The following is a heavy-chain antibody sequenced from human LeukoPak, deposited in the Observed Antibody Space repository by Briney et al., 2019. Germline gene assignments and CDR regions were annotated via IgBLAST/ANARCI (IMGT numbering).Heavy chain of an antibody. D-gene: IGHD4-17*01. CDR2: IYYSGST. Sequence: SETLSLTCTVSGGSISSYYWSWIRQPPGKGLEWIGYIYYSGSTNYNPSLKSRVTISVDTSKNQFSLKLSSVTAADTAVYYCARGLGTVTFFDYWGQGTLVTVSS. CDR1: GGSISSYY. CDR3: ARGLGTVTFFDY. V-gene: IGHV4-59*01. J-gene: IGHJ4*02.